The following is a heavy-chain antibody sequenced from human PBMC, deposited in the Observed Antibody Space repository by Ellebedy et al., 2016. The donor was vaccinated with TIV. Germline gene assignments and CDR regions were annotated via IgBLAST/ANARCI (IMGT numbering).Heavy chain of an antibody. CDR3: HAPSGYNLNYYYYGRNV. CDR2: IKSRPDGATA. J-gene: IGHJ6*02. CDR1: GIIFSNAW. D-gene: IGHD5-24*01. Sequence: GESLKISCTASGIIFSNAWMSWVRQAPGKGLEWVGRIKSRPDGATADYAAAVKGRFTISRDDSKNTLYLQINSLKTEVTAVYYGHAPSGYNLNYYYYGRNVWGQGTTVTVSS. V-gene: IGHV3-15*01.